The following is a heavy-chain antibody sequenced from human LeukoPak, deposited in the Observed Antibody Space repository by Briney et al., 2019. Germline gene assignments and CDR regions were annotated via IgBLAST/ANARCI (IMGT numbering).Heavy chain of an antibody. CDR3: TRDYGDY. CDR2: IRSKANSYAT. CDR1: GFTFSSYA. V-gene: IGHV3-73*01. Sequence: GESLRLSCAASGFTFSSYAMSWVRQASGKGLEWVGHIRSKANSYATAYAASVRGRFTISRDDSKNTAYLQMNSLKTEDTAVYYCTRDYGDYEGQGTLVTVSS. J-gene: IGHJ4*02.